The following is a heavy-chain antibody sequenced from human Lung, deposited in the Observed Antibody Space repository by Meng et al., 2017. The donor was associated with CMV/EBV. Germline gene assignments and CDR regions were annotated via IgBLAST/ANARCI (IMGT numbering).Heavy chain of an antibody. CDR1: TFGSYG. D-gene: IGHD3-10*01. V-gene: IGHV3-30*04. CDR3: ARDRGDRRGSYVRNWFDP. Sequence: TFGSYGVNWVRQTPGKGLEWVAGISYDGSKNFYADSVKSRFIISRDNSNSKLFLQMNNLRSEDTAMYYCARDRGDRRGSYVRNWFDPWGQGTLVTVSS. CDR2: ISYDGSKN. J-gene: IGHJ5*02.